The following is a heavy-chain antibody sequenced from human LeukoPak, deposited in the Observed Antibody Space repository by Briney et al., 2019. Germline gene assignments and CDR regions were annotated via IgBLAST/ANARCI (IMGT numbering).Heavy chain of an antibody. CDR1: GYTFTSYY. Sequence: ASVKVSCRASGYTFTSYYMHWVRQAPGQGLEWMGWINPNSGGTNYAQKFQGRVTTTRATSISTAYMELSRLRSGDTAVYYCARDWVPAAIPGYYYYYGMDVWGQGTTVTVSS. CDR3: ARDWVPAAIPGYYYYYGMDV. J-gene: IGHJ6*02. D-gene: IGHD2-2*02. V-gene: IGHV1-2*02. CDR2: INPNSGGT.